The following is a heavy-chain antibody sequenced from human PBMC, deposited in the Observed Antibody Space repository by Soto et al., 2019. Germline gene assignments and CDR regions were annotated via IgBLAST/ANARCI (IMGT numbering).Heavy chain of an antibody. V-gene: IGHV3-33*01. CDR3: ARLHEVDYYYYGMDV. Sequence: GGSLRLSCAASGFTFRSYGMHWVRQAPGKGLEWVAVIWYDGINKYYADSVKGRFTISRDNSKNTLYLQINSLRAEDTAVYYCARLHEVDYYYYGMDVWGQGTTVTVSS. J-gene: IGHJ6*02. D-gene: IGHD1-26*01. CDR1: GFTFRSYG. CDR2: IWYDGINK.